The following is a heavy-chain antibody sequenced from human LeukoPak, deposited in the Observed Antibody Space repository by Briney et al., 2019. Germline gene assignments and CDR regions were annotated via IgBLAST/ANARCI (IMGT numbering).Heavy chain of an antibody. Sequence: GGSLRLSCAAPGFTFSNAWMSWVRQAPGKGLEWVGRIKSKTDGGTTDYAAPVKGRFTISRDDSKNTLYLQMNSLKTEDTAVYYCTTDLGLNYYFDYWGQGTLVTVSS. CDR3: TTDLGLNYYFDY. CDR2: IKSKTDGGTT. CDR1: GFTFSNAW. J-gene: IGHJ4*02. V-gene: IGHV3-15*01. D-gene: IGHD7-27*01.